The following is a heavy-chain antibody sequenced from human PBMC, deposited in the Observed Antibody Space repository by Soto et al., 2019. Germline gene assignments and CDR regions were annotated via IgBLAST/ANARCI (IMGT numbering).Heavy chain of an antibody. D-gene: IGHD5-12*01. CDR1: GFTFSNAW. V-gene: IGHV3-15*01. J-gene: IGHJ4*02. CDR3: PTVLVATFPRQYYFDY. Sequence: GGSLRLSCAASGFTFSNAWMSWVRQAPGKGLEWVGRIKSKTDGGTTDYAAPVKGRFTISRDDSKNTLYLQMNSLKTEDTAVYYCPTVLVATFPRQYYFDYWGQGTLVTVSS. CDR2: IKSKTDGGTT.